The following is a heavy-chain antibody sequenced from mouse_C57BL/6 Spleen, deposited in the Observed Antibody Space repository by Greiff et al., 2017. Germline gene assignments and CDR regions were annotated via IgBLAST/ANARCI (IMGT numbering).Heavy chain of an antibody. CDR3: ARGEAQAWFAY. Sequence: EVQRVESGPELVKPGASVKIPCKASGYTFTDYNMDWVKQSHGKSLEWIGDINPNNGGTIYNQKFKGKATLTVDKSSSTAYMELRSLTSEDTAVYYCARGEAQAWFAYWGQGTLVTVSA. CDR1: GYTFTDYN. D-gene: IGHD3-2*02. CDR2: INPNNGGT. J-gene: IGHJ3*01. V-gene: IGHV1-18*01.